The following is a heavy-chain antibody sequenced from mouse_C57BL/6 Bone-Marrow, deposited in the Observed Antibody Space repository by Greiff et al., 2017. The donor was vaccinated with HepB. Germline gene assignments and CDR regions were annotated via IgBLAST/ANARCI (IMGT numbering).Heavy chain of an antibody. CDR1: GYTFTDYY. CDR3: ASSYAWFAY. Sequence: EVKLQESGPVLVKPGASVKMSCKASGYTFTDYYMNWVKQSHGKSLEWIGVINPYNGGTSYNQKFKGKATLTVDKSSSTAYMELNSLTSEDSAVYYCASSYAWFAYWGQGTLVTVSA. V-gene: IGHV1-19*01. CDR2: INPYNGGT. D-gene: IGHD1-1*01. J-gene: IGHJ3*01.